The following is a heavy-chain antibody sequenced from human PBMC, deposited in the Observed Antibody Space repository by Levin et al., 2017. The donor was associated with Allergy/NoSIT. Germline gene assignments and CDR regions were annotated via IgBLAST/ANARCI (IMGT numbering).Heavy chain of an antibody. Sequence: SCAASGFTFSSYGMHWVRQAPGKGLEWVAVISYDGSNKYYADSVKGRFTISRDNSKNTLYLQMNSLRAEDTAVYYCAKDAGYSRDGMDGWGQGTTVTVSS. CDR2: ISYDGSNK. CDR1: GFTFSSYG. J-gene: IGHJ6*02. D-gene: IGHD6-13*01. CDR3: AKDAGYSRDGMDG. V-gene: IGHV3-30*18.